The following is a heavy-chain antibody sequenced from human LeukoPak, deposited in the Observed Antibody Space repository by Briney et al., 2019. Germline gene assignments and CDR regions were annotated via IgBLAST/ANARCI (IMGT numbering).Heavy chain of an antibody. J-gene: IGHJ4*02. D-gene: IGHD5-12*01. V-gene: IGHV4-38-2*02. CDR1: GYSISSGYY. Sequence: PSETLSLTCTVSGYSISSGYYWGWIRQPPGKGLEWIGSIYHSGRTNYNPSLKSRVTISVDKSKNQFSLKLSSVTAADTAVYYCARDRATHYYFDYWGQGTLVTVSS. CDR2: IYHSGRT. CDR3: ARDRATHYYFDY.